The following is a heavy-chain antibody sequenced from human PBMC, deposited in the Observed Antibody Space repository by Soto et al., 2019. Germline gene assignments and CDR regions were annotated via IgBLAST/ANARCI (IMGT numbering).Heavy chain of an antibody. J-gene: IGHJ4*02. Sequence: VQLLESGGGLVQPGGSLRLSCAASGFTFSDYAMNWVRQAPGKGLEWVSAISGSGDSTYYADSVKGRFTISRDNSKKTLFLQVNSLRAEDTAFYYCAKDHGRTFGELMLNWGQGTLVTVSS. CDR1: GFTFSDYA. CDR3: AKDHGRTFGELMLN. D-gene: IGHD3-10*01. V-gene: IGHV3-23*01. CDR2: ISGSGDST.